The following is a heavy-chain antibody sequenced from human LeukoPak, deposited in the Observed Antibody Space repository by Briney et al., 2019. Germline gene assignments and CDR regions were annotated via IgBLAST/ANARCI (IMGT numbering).Heavy chain of an antibody. Sequence: ASVKVSCKASGYTFTSYGISWVRQAPGQGLEWMGWISAYNGNTNYAQKLQGRVTMTTDTSTSTAYMELRSLRSDDTAVYYCARDQKAGYQLLSVSVLFDYWGQGTLVTVSS. CDR2: ISAYNGNT. V-gene: IGHV1-18*01. CDR1: GYTFTSYG. D-gene: IGHD2-2*01. CDR3: ARDQKAGYQLLSVSVLFDY. J-gene: IGHJ4*02.